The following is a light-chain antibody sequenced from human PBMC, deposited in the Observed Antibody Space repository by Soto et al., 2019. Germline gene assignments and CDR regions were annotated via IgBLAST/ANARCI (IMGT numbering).Light chain of an antibody. Sequence: QAVVTQEPSLTVSPGETVTLTCGSNTGAVTSGDYPYWFQQKPGQAPRTLIYDTKNKHSWTPARFSGSLLGGKAALTLSGAQPEDEADDYCSLYYSGGRPVFGGGTQLTVL. V-gene: IGLV7-46*01. CDR1: TGAVTSGDY. CDR2: DTK. CDR3: SLYYSGGRPV. J-gene: IGLJ7*01.